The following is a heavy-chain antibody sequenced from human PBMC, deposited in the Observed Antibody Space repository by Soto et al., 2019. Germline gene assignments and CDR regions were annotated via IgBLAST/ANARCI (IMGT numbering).Heavy chain of an antibody. CDR2: IIPILGIA. J-gene: IGHJ4*02. CDR1: GGTFSSYT. V-gene: IGHV1-69*02. D-gene: IGHD2-2*01. Sequence: QVQLVQSGAEVKKPGSSVKVSCKASGGTFSSYTISWVRQAPGQGLEWMGRIIPILGIANYAQKFQGRFTITADKSTSTAYMELSSLRSEDTAVYYCARSRHCSSTSCEYYFDYWGQGTLVTVSS. CDR3: ARSRHCSSTSCEYYFDY.